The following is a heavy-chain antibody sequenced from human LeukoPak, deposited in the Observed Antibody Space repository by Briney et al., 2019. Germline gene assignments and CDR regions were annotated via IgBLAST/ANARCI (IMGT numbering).Heavy chain of an antibody. V-gene: IGHV3-53*01. CDR2: IYSGGRT. D-gene: IGHD3-22*01. Sequence: GGSLRLSCAASGFTFNRYGMSWVRQAPGKGLEWVSVIYSGGRTYYADSVKGRFTISRDTSKNMVYLQMNSLRAEDTAVYYCASDSGDFSGYPSWFDPWGQGTLVTVSS. CDR1: GFTFNRYG. J-gene: IGHJ5*02. CDR3: ASDSGDFSGYPSWFDP.